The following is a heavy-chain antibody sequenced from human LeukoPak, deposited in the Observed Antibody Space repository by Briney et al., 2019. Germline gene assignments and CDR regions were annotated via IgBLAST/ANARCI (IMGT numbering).Heavy chain of an antibody. CDR2: IYYSGNT. Sequence: SETLSLTCTVSGGSIRSGDYYWSWFRQPPGKGLEWIGYIYYSGNTHYNPSLESRVTISVDTSKSQFSLKLSPVTAADTAVYYCARDLIIYDSRSPSGTLSYGMDVWGQGTTVTVSS. CDR1: GGSIRSGDYY. CDR3: ARDLIIYDSRSPSGTLSYGMDV. V-gene: IGHV4-30-4*01. J-gene: IGHJ6*02. D-gene: IGHD3-22*01.